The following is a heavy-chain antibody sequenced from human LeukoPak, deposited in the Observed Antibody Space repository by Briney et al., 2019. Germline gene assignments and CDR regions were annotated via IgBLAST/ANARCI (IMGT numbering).Heavy chain of an antibody. CDR2: IYTSGST. V-gene: IGHV4-4*09. J-gene: IGHJ6*03. CDR1: GGSISSYY. CDR3: AGGIYDFWSGYYHAQYYYYMDV. Sequence: SETLSLTCTVSGGSISSYYWSWIRQPPGKGLEWIGYIYTSGSTNYNPSLKSRVTISVDTSKNQFSLKLSSVTAADTAVYYRAGGIYDFWSGYYHAQYYYYMDVWGKGTTVTVSS. D-gene: IGHD3-3*01.